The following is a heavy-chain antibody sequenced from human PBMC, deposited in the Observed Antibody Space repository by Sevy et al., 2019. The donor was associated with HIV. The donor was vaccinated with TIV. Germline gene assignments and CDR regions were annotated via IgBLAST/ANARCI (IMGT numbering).Heavy chain of an antibody. Sequence: QLGASLRLSCTASGFTFSSYDMNWVRQAPGKGLEWVSKISSSGSSIYYADSVKGRFTISRDNAKNSLNLQMNSLRAEDTAVYYCTRNGGAFDNGLDPWGQGTLVTVSS. D-gene: IGHD2-8*01. CDR3: TRNGGAFDNGLDP. CDR1: GFTFSSYD. V-gene: IGHV3-48*03. CDR2: ISSSGSSI. J-gene: IGHJ5*02.